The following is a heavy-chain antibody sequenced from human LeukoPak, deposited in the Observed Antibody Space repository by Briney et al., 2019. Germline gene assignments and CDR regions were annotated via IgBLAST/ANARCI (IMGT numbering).Heavy chain of an antibody. D-gene: IGHD3-22*01. CDR1: GGSISSYY. CDR2: IYYSGST. CDR3: ARDSGYSSGYLYYFDY. J-gene: IGHJ4*02. V-gene: IGHV4-59*12. Sequence: SETLSLTCTASGGSISSYYWSWIRQPPGKGLEWIGYIYYSGSTNYNPSLKSRVTISVDTSNKQLSLTLSSVTAADTAVYYCARDSGYSSGYLYYFDYWGQGTLVTVSS.